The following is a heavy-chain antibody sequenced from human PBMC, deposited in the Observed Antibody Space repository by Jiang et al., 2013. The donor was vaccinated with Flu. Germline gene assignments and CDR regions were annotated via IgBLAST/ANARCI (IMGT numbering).Heavy chain of an antibody. CDR1: GFTFSSYS. CDR2: IKSSSSII. Sequence: VQLLESGGGLVQPGGSLRLSCAASGFTFSSYSMNWVRQAPGKGLEWVSYIKSSSSIISYADSVKGRFTISRDNAKNSLYLQMSSLRDEDTAVYYCAADRDYAFKYWGQGTLVTVSS. V-gene: IGHV3-48*02. D-gene: IGHD4-17*01. J-gene: IGHJ4*02. CDR3: AADRDYAFKY.